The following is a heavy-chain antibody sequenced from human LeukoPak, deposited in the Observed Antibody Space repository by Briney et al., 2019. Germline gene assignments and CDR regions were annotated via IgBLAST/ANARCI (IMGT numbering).Heavy chain of an antibody. D-gene: IGHD6-13*01. CDR1: GGTFSSYA. CDR2: IIPIFGTA. Sequence: ASVKVSCKASGGTFSSYAISWVRQAPGQGLEWMGGIIPIFGTANYARKFQGRVTITTDESTSTAYMELSSLRSEDTAVYYCARGYSSSWDRPFDYWGQGTLVTVSS. V-gene: IGHV1-69*05. J-gene: IGHJ4*02. CDR3: ARGYSSSWDRPFDY.